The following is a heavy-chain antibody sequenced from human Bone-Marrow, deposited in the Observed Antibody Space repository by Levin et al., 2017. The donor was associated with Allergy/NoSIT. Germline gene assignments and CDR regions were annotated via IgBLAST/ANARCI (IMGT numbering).Heavy chain of an antibody. V-gene: IGHV3-33*01. D-gene: IGHD3-16*02. Sequence: GGSLRLSCAASGFTFSSYGMHWVRQAPGKGLEWVAVIWYDGSNKYYADSVKGRFTISRDNSKNTLYLQMNSLRAEDTAVYYCLGYDYVWGSYRYGTLGYWGQGTLVTVSA. CDR2: IWYDGSNK. J-gene: IGHJ4*02. CDR3: LGYDYVWGSYRYGTLGY. CDR1: GFTFSSYG.